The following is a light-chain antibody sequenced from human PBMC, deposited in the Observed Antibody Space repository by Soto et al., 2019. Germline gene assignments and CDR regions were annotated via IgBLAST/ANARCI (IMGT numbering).Light chain of an antibody. V-gene: IGLV3-1*01. CDR1: KLGDKY. CDR2: QDS. J-gene: IGLJ1*01. Sequence: SYELTQPPSVSVSPGQTASITCSGDKLGDKYACWYQQKPGQSPVLVIYQDSKRPSGIPERFSGSNSGNTATLTISGTQAMDEADYYCQAWDSSTAPWVFGTGTKVTVL. CDR3: QAWDSSTAPWV.